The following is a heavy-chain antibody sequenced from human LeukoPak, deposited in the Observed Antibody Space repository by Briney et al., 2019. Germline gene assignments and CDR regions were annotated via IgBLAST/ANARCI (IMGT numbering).Heavy chain of an antibody. CDR1: GGSISSTNW. V-gene: IGHV4-4*02. CDR3: ARARGLVYSNNGIFDS. CDR2: IYHSGST. Sequence: SETLSLTCAVSGGSISSTNWWSWVRQSPGKGLEWIGEIYHSGSTNYNPSLKSRVNISVDKSKNHFSLRLNSVTAADTTVYYCARARGLVYSNNGIFDSWGQGTLVTVSS. J-gene: IGHJ4*02. D-gene: IGHD4-11*01.